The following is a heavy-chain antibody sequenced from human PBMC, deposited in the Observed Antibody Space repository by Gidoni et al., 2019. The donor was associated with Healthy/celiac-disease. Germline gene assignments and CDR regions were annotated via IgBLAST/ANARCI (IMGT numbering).Heavy chain of an antibody. J-gene: IGHJ6*02. Sequence: QVQLVESGGGVVQPGRSLRLSCAASGFTFSSYAMHWVRQAPGKGLEWVAVISYDGSNKYYADSVKGRFTISRDNSKNTLYLQMNSLRAEDTAVYYCARSTFSGYYYYGMDVWGQGTTVTVSS. V-gene: IGHV3-30*01. CDR3: ARSTFSGYYYYGMDV. D-gene: IGHD1-26*01. CDR1: GFTFSSYA. CDR2: ISYDGSNK.